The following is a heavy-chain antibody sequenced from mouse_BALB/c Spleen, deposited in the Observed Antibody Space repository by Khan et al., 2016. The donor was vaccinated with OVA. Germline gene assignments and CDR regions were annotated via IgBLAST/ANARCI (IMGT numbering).Heavy chain of an antibody. J-gene: IGHJ3*01. V-gene: IGHV6-6*02. CDR1: GFTFSNYW. Sequence: EVQLQESGGGLVKPGGSMKLPCVASGFTFSNYWMNWGCRSSEKGLVCVAEIRLKSNNFATHYAESVKGRFTISRDDSKSSVYLQMNNLRAECTGIYYCTSEFAYWGQGTLVTVSA. CDR2: IRLKSNNFAT. CDR3: TSEFAY.